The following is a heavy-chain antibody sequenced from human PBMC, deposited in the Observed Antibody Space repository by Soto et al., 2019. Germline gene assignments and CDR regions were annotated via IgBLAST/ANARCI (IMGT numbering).Heavy chain of an antibody. CDR2: IYYSGST. CDR1: GGSISSYY. Sequence: PSDTLSLTCTVSGGSISSYYWSWIRQPPGKGLEWIGYIYYSGSTNYNPSLKSRVTISVDTSKNQFSLKLSSVTAADTAVYYCARGYYDILTGYPHDAFDIWGQGTMVTVSS. CDR3: ARGYYDILTGYPHDAFDI. J-gene: IGHJ3*02. D-gene: IGHD3-9*01. V-gene: IGHV4-59*01.